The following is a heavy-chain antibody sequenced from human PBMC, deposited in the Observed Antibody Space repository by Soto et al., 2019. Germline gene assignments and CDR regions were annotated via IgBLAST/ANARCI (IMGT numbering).Heavy chain of an antibody. V-gene: IGHV1-18*01. CDR1: GYTFTSYG. CDR2: ISAYNGNT. J-gene: IGHJ4*02. CDR3: ASTSGYEPLGYFDY. D-gene: IGHD5-12*01. Sequence: GASVKVSCKASGYTFTSYGISWVRQAPGQGLEWMGWISAYNGNTNYAQKLQGRVTMTTDTSTSTAYMELRSLRSDDTAVYYCASTSGYEPLGYFDYWGQGTLVTVSS.